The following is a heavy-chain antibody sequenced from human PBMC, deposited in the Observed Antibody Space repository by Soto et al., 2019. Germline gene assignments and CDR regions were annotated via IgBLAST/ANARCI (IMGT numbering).Heavy chain of an antibody. CDR1: GDSVSSISAT. CDR3: ARDSSGWYTYAFDI. CDR2: TYYRSKWYH. J-gene: IGHJ3*02. D-gene: IGHD6-19*01. Sequence: QTRSLTCAISGDSVSSISATWNWIRQSPSRGLGRLRRTYYRSKWYHDQAVSVKSRIAIDPDTSKNQFSLQLNSVTTEDTAVDYCARDSSGWYTYAFDIWGQGTMVTVSS. V-gene: IGHV6-1*01.